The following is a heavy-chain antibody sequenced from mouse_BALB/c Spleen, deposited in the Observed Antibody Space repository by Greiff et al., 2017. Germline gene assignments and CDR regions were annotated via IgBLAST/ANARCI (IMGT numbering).Heavy chain of an antibody. CDR1: GFNIKDYY. Sequence: EVQLQQSGAELVRPGALVKLSCKASGFNIKDYYMHWVKQRPEQGLEWIGWIDPENGNTIYDPKFQGKASITADTSSNTAYLQLSSLTSEDTAVYYCARSLGGGYYAMDYWGQGTSVTVSS. V-gene: IGHV14-1*02. CDR3: ARSLGGGYYAMDY. J-gene: IGHJ4*01. D-gene: IGHD4-1*01. CDR2: IDPENGNT.